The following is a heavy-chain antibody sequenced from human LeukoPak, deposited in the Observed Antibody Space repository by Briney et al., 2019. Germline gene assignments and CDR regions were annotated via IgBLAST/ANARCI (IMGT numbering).Heavy chain of an antibody. CDR2: ISYDGTNK. CDR3: ARDQYSGHWFYAFDI. D-gene: IGHD6-19*01. CDR1: GFTFSSYG. J-gene: IGHJ3*02. V-gene: IGHV3-30*03. Sequence: GGSLRLSCAVSGFTFSSYGMHWVRQAPGKGLEWMAVISYDGTNKYYADSVKGRFTISRDNAKNSLYLQMNSLRDEDTAVYYCARDQYSGHWFYAFDIWGQGTMVTVSS.